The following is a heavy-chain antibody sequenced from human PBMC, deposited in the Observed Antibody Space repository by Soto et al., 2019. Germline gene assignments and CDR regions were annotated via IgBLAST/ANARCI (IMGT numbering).Heavy chain of an antibody. Sequence: GASVQVSGNASLGTFSSYAISCVRQAPGQGLEWMGGIIPIFGTANYAQKFQGRVTITADESTSTAYMELSSLRSEDTAVYYCARDRRHYYDSSGPDAFDIWGQGTMVTVSS. V-gene: IGHV1-69*13. J-gene: IGHJ3*02. CDR3: ARDRRHYYDSSGPDAFDI. CDR2: IIPIFGTA. CDR1: LGTFSSYA. D-gene: IGHD3-22*01.